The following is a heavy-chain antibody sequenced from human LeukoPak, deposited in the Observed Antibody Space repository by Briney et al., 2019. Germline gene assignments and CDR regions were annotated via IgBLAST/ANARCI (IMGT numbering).Heavy chain of an antibody. D-gene: IGHD6-19*01. V-gene: IGHV3-7*03. CDR3: ARHGSGWFKSYYYYGMDV. CDR1: GFTFSSYW. J-gene: IGHJ6*02. CDR2: IKQDGSEK. Sequence: GGSLRLSCAASGFTFSSYWMSWVRQAPGKGLEWVANIKQDGSEKYYVDSVKGRFTISRDNAKNSLYLQMNSLRAEDTAVYYCARHGSGWFKSYYYYGMDVWGQGTTVTVSS.